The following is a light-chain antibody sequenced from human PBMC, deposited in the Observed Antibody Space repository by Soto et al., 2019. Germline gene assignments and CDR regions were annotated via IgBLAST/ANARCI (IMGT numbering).Light chain of an antibody. CDR2: EVV. V-gene: IGLV2-8*01. CDR3: KSYAGSNTYV. J-gene: IGLJ1*01. Sequence: QSVLTQPPSASGSPGQSVTISCTGTKNDIGVYDFVSWYQHHPGKAPRLIIYEVVQRPSGVPDRFSASKSGNTASLTVSGLQAAAEADYFCKSYAGSNTYVFGSGTKVTVL. CDR1: KNDIGVYDF.